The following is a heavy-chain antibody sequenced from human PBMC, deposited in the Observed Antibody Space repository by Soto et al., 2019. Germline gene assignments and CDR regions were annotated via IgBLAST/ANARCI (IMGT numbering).Heavy chain of an antibody. CDR3: ARDLGYALPDY. CDR1: GYTFTSYS. CDR2: INAGNGNT. Sequence: GASVKVSCKASGYTFTSYSMHLVRQAPGQRLEWMGWINAGNGNTKYSQKFQGRVTITRDTSASTAYMELSSLRSEDTAVYYCARDLGYALPDYWGQGTLVTVSS. D-gene: IGHD2-15*01. V-gene: IGHV1-3*01. J-gene: IGHJ4*02.